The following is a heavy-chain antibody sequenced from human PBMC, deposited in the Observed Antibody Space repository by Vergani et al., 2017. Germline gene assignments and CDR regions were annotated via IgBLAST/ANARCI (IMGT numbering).Heavy chain of an antibody. J-gene: IGHJ6*03. CDR2: IYPGDSDT. D-gene: IGHD3-10*01. CDR1: GYSFTSYW. V-gene: IGHV5-51*01. CDR3: ASNPAEYGSGAISPNYYYYYYMDV. Sequence: EVQLVQSGAEVKKPGESLKISCKGSGYSFTSYWIGWVRQMPGKGLEWMGIIYPGDSDTRYSPSFQGQVTISADKSISTAYLQWSSLKASDTTMYYCASNPAEYGSGAISPNYYYYYYMDVWGKGTTVTVSS.